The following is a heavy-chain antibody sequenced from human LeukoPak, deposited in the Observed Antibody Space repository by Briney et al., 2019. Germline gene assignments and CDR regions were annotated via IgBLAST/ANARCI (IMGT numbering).Heavy chain of an antibody. V-gene: IGHV3-23*01. D-gene: IGHD4-17*01. Sequence: GGSLRLSCAASGFTFTNYAMIWVRQAPGRGLEWVSAIRSGGDGTLHADSVKGRFTISRGNSKNTLFLQMNNMRAEDTAVYYCARDPNGDYVGAFEMWGPGTKVTVS. CDR2: IRSGGDGT. J-gene: IGHJ3*02. CDR1: GFTFTNYA. CDR3: ARDPNGDYVGAFEM.